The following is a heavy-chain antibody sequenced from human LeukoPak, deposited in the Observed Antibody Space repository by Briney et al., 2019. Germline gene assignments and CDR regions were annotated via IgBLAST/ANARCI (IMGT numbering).Heavy chain of an antibody. CDR1: GGSISSGGYY. CDR2: IYHSGST. Sequence: SQTLSLTCTVSGGSISSGGYYWSWIRQPPGKGLEWIGYIYHSGSTYYNPSLKSRVTISVDRSKNQFSLKLSSVTAADTAVYYCARGATGAYYFDYWGQGTLVTVSS. V-gene: IGHV4-30-2*01. J-gene: IGHJ4*02. CDR3: ARGATGAYYFDY. D-gene: IGHD5-24*01.